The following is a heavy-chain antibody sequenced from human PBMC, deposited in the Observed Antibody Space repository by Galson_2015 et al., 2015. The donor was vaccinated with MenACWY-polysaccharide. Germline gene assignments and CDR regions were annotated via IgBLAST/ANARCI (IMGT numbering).Heavy chain of an antibody. CDR3: ARALDTGYSSSWYYAGPWFGP. V-gene: IGHV4-39*01. J-gene: IGHJ5*02. CDR2: IYFSGGD. Sequence: LSLPCTVSGGSLRRRCYYWGWDRQTPGEGGGGVGGIYFSGGDYHKPPLKSRVTISVDTSKNQFSLKLSAVTAADTAVYYCARALDTGYSSSWYYAGPWFGPWGQGTQVTVSS. D-gene: IGHD6-13*01. CDR1: GGSLRRRCYY.